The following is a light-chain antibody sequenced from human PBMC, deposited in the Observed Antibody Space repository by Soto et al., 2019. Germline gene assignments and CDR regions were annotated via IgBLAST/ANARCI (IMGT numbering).Light chain of an antibody. CDR3: QQRSSWPLT. CDR1: QSVSSS. V-gene: IGKV3-11*01. Sequence: EIVLTQSPATLSVSPGERATLSCRASQSVSSSLAWYQQKPGQAPRLLIYDASNRATGIPARFSGSGSGTDFTLTISSLEPYDFAVYYCQQRSSWPLTFGGGTKVEIK. CDR2: DAS. J-gene: IGKJ4*01.